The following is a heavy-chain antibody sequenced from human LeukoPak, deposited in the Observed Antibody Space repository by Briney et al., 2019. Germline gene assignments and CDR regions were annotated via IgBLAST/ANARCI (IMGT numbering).Heavy chain of an antibody. CDR2: ISYDGSNK. V-gene: IGHV3-30-3*01. CDR3: ARDPSPEVVVISWFDP. Sequence: GRSLRLSCAASGFTFSSYAMHWVRQAPGKGLEWVAVISYDGSNKYYADSVKGRFTISRDNSKNTLYLRMNSLRAEDTAVYYRARDPSPEVVVISWFDPWGQGTLVTVSS. CDR1: GFTFSSYA. J-gene: IGHJ5*02. D-gene: IGHD3-22*01.